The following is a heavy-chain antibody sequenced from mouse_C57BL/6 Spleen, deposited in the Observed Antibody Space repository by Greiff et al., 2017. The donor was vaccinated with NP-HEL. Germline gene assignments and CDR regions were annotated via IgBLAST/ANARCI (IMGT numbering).Heavy chain of an antibody. D-gene: IGHD2-4*01. V-gene: IGHV1-81*01. CDR1: GYTFTSYG. CDR2: IYPRSGNT. CDR3: ARLMIHYAMDY. J-gene: IGHJ4*01. Sequence: QVQLQQSGAELARPGASVKLSCKASGYTFTSYGISWVKQRTGQGLEWIGEIYPRSGNTYYTEKFKGKATLTADKSSSTAYMELRSLTSEDSAVYFCARLMIHYAMDYWGQGTSVTVSS.